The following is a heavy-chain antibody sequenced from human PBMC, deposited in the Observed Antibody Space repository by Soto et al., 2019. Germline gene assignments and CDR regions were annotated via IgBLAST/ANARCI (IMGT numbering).Heavy chain of an antibody. Sequence: SETLSLTCTVSGDSISSADYYWSWIRQTPGKGLEWIGHIFYSGTTYYNPSLKSRLTISVDTSKNHVSLRLTSVTAADTAVYYCARDLWVEPELYYYGMDVCGQATTVTVSS. CDR2: IFYSGTT. J-gene: IGHJ6*02. V-gene: IGHV4-30-4*01. CDR1: GDSISSADYY. D-gene: IGHD1-1*01. CDR3: ARDLWVEPELYYYGMDV.